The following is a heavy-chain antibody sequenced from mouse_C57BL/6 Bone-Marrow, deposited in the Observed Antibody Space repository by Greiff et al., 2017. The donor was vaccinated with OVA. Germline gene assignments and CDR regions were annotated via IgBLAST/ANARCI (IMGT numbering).Heavy chain of an antibody. CDR1: GYTFTSYW. D-gene: IGHD2-1*01. V-gene: IGHV1-64*01. J-gene: IGHJ1*03. CDR3: ARDIYYGNSHWYFDV. CDR2: IHPNSGST. Sequence: VQLQQPGAELVKPGASVKLSCKASGYTFTSYWMHWVKQRPGQGLEWIGMIHPNSGSTNYNEKFKSKATLTVDKSSSTAYMQLSSLTSEDSAVYYWARDIYYGNSHWYFDVWGTGTTVTVSS.